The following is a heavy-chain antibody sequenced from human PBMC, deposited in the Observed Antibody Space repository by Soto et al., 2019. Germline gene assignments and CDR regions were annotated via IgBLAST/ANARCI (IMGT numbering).Heavy chain of an antibody. CDR2: INPNSGGT. CDR1: GYSFTGYY. CDR3: ARETHGDYPVRWFDP. V-gene: IGHV1-2*04. J-gene: IGHJ5*02. Sequence: ASVKVSCKGSGYSFTGYYMHWVRKAPGQGLEWMGWINPNSGGTNYAQKFQGWVTMTRDTSISTAYMELSRLRSDDTAVYYCARETHGDYPVRWFDPWGQGTLVTVSS. D-gene: IGHD4-17*01.